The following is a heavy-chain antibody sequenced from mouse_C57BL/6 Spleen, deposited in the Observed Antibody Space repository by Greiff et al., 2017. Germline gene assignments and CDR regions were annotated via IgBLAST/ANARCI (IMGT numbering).Heavy chain of an antibody. CDR2: ISSGSSTI. CDR3: ARGAIYGKTY. CDR1: GFTFSDYG. J-gene: IGHJ3*01. Sequence: EVMLVESGGGLVKPGGSLKLSCAASGFTFSDYGMHWVRQAPEKGLEWVAYISSGSSTIYYADTVKGRFTISRDNAKNTLFLQMTSLRSEDTAMYYFARGAIYGKTYWGQGTLVTVSA. V-gene: IGHV5-17*01. D-gene: IGHD2-1*01.